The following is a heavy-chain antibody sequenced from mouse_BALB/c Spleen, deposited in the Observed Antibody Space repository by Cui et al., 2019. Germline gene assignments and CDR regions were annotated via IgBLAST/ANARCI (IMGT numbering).Heavy chain of an antibody. Sequence: GQLPQPTAALWRCAAAAWRSCKASGYTFTSYWMHWVKQRPGRGLEWIGRIDPNSGGTKYNEKFKSKATLTVDKPSSTAYMQLSSLTSEDSAVYYCARYDYYGSSYFDYWGQGTTLTVSS. CDR1: GYTFTSYW. CDR3: ARYDYYGSSYFDY. V-gene: IGHV1-72*01. CDR2: IDPNSGGT. J-gene: IGHJ2*01. D-gene: IGHD1-1*01.